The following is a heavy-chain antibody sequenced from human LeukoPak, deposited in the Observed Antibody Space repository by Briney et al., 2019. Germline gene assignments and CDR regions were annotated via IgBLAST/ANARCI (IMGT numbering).Heavy chain of an antibody. CDR3: AKALGDSGSYYFDY. V-gene: IGHV3-43D*03. CDR2: ISWDGGST. CDR1: GFTFDDYA. Sequence: GSLRLSCAASGFTFDDYAMHWVRQAPGKGLEWVSLISWDGGSTYYADSVKGRFTISRDNSKNSLYLQMNSLRAEDTALYYCAKALGDSGSYYFDYWGQGTLVTVSS. D-gene: IGHD1-26*01. J-gene: IGHJ4*02.